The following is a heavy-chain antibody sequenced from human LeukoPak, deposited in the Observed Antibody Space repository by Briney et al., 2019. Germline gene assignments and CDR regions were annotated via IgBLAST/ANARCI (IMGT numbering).Heavy chain of an antibody. V-gene: IGHV4-59*12. J-gene: IGHJ4*02. Sequence: SETLSLTCTVSGGSISTYYWSWIRQPPGKGLEWIGYIYYSGSTKYNPSLKSRVTISVDTSKNQFSLKLSSVTAADTAMYYCARTYYYDSSGYFGYWGQGTLVTVSS. CDR1: GGSISTYY. D-gene: IGHD3-22*01. CDR3: ARTYYYDSSGYFGY. CDR2: IYYSGST.